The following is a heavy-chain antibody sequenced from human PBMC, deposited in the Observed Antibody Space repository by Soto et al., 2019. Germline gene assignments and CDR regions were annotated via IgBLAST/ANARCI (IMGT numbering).Heavy chain of an antibody. V-gene: IGHV5-10-1*01. CDR1: GYSFTSYW. J-gene: IGHJ3*02. Sequence: GESLKISCKGSGYSFTSYWINWVRQMPGKGPEWMGRIDPSDSYTTYSPSFQGHVTISADKSISTAYLQWSSLKASDTAMYYCARIHGTYRGDAFDIWGQGTMVTVSS. CDR3: ARIHGTYRGDAFDI. CDR2: IDPSDSYT. D-gene: IGHD1-1*01.